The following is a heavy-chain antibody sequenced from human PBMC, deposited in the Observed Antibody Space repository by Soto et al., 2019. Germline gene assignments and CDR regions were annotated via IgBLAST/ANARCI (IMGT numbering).Heavy chain of an antibody. CDR2: INHSGST. D-gene: IGHD3-22*01. CDR1: GGSFSGYY. Sequence: SETLSLTCAVYGGSFSGYYWSWIRQPPGKGLEWIGEINHSGSTNYNPSLKSRVTISVDTSKNQFSLRLSSVTAADTAVYYCAREVLRGVITTSWFDPWGQGTLVTVSS. V-gene: IGHV4-34*01. J-gene: IGHJ5*02. CDR3: AREVLRGVITTSWFDP.